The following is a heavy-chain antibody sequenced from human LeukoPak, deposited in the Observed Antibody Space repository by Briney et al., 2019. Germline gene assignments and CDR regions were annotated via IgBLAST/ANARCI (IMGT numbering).Heavy chain of an antibody. CDR3: AREIYCSGGSCSLDAFDI. V-gene: IGHV1-2*02. D-gene: IGHD2-15*01. CDR2: INPNSGGT. J-gene: IGHJ3*02. CDR1: GYTFTGYY. Sequence: GASVKVSCKASGYTFTGYYMHWVRQAPGQGLEWMGWINPNSGGTNYAQKFQGRVTMTRNTSINTAYMELSSLRSEDTAVYYCAREIYCSGGSCSLDAFDIWGQGTMVTVSS.